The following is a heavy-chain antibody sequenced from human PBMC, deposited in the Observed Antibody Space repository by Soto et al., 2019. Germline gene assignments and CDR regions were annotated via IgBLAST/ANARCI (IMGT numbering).Heavy chain of an antibody. CDR3: ARDRVVVAARDAFDI. CDR2: ISSSGSTI. D-gene: IGHD2-15*01. Sequence: GGSLRLSCAASGFTFSDYYMSWIRQAPGKGLEWVSYISSSGSTIYYADSVKGRFTISRDNAKNSLYLQMNSLRAEDTAVYYCARDRVVVAARDAFDIWGQGTMVTVSS. CDR1: GFTFSDYY. V-gene: IGHV3-11*01. J-gene: IGHJ3*02.